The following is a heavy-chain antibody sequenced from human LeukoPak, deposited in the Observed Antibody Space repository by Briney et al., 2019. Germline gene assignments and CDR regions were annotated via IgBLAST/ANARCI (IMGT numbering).Heavy chain of an antibody. Sequence: GGSLRLSCAASGFTFSDSAMHWVRQASGQGLEWVGRIRTKPRSYATAFGESVKGRFTISRDDSKNTAYLQMNSLKTEDTAVYYCTRSSDFDCSSINCRNWFDPWGQGTLVTVSS. CDR3: TRSSDFDCSSINCRNWFDP. CDR2: IRTKPRSYAT. V-gene: IGHV3-73*01. CDR1: GFTFSDSA. D-gene: IGHD2-2*01. J-gene: IGHJ5*02.